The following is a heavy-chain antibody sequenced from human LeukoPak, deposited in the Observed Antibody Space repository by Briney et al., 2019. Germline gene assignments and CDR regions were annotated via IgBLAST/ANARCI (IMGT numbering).Heavy chain of an antibody. Sequence: GRFTISRDNAKNSLYLQMNSLKTEDTAVYYCTREYSSGWTLPYYFDYWGQGTLVTVSS. J-gene: IGHJ4*02. CDR3: TREYSSGWTLPYYFDY. V-gene: IGHV3-11*05. D-gene: IGHD6-19*01.